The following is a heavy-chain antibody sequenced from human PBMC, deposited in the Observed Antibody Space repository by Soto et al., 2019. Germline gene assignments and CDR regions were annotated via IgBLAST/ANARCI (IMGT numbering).Heavy chain of an antibody. CDR2: VHHTGNT. J-gene: IGHJ4*02. CDR1: WDSIRDSF. CDR3: ARGREDHVDHHFGHLFDS. D-gene: IGHD3-10*01. Sequence: SETLSLTCTVSWDSIRDSFWSWVRQPPGKGLEWIGLVHHTGNTNYNPSLETRVTMLIDASANHFSLTLTSVTPADAAIYYCARGREDHVDHHFGHLFDSWGQGTLVTVSS. V-gene: IGHV4-59*01.